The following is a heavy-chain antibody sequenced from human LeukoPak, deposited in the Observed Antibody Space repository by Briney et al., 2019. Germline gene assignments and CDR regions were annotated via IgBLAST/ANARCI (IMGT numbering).Heavy chain of an antibody. D-gene: IGHD2-15*01. V-gene: IGHV1-18*01. CDR2: ISAYNGNT. CDR1: GYTFTSYG. Sequence: ASVKVSCKASGYTFTSYGISWVRQAPGQGLEWMGWISAYNGNTNYAQKLQGRVTMTTDTSTSTAYTELRSLRSDDTAVYYCARVGQYCSGGSCYLTEDFDYWGQGTLVTVSS. CDR3: ARVGQYCSGGSCYLTEDFDY. J-gene: IGHJ4*02.